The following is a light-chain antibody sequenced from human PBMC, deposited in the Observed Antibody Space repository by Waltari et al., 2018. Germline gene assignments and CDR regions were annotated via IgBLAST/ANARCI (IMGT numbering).Light chain of an antibody. Sequence: QSALTQPPSVSGSPGQSVTISCTGTSSDVGSYNRVSWYQQPPDPAPKLIICDVSDRPSGVPDRFSGSKSANPACLTISGLQAEDEADYFCSSYTSSSTWVFGTGTKVTVL. V-gene: IGLV2-18*02. J-gene: IGLJ1*01. CDR1: SSDVGSYNR. CDR3: SSYTSSSTWV. CDR2: DVS.